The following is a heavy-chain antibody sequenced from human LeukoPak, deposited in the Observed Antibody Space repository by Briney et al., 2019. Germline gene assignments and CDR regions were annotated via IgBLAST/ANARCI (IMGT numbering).Heavy chain of an antibody. CDR1: GYTFTSYG. J-gene: IGHJ1*01. CDR3: ARDIAYSSGWSYEYFQH. Sequence: ATVKVSCKASGYTFTSYGISWVRQAPGQGLEWMGWISAYNGNTNYAQRLQGRVTMTTDTSTSTAYMELRSLRSDDTAAYYCARDIAYSSGWSYEYFQHWGQGTLVTVSS. V-gene: IGHV1-18*01. D-gene: IGHD6-19*01. CDR2: ISAYNGNT.